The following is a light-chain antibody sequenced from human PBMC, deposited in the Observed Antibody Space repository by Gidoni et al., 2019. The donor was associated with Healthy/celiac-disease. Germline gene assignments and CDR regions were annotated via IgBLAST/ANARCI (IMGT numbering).Light chain of an antibody. V-gene: IGKV3-11*01. Sequence: VFTQSPATLSLSPGKPATLSCRASQSVSSYLAWYQQKPGQAPRLLIYDASNRATGIPARFSGSGSGTDFTLTISSLEPEDFAVYYCQQRSNWPSTFGQGTRLEIK. CDR1: QSVSSY. CDR3: QQRSNWPST. J-gene: IGKJ5*01. CDR2: DAS.